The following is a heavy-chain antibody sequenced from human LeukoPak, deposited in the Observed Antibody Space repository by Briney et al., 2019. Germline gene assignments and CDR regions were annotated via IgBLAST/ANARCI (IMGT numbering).Heavy chain of an antibody. CDR1: GGSISSGTDY. D-gene: IGHD6-19*01. V-gene: IGHV4-61*02. Sequence: SQTLSLTCTVSGGSISSGTDYWSWIRQPAGKGLEWIGRIQTSGSTNYNPSPKSRVTISVDTSKNQFSLNLSSVTAADTAVYYCARTSRLAVAGTGYYYFYLDVWGRGTTVTVS. CDR2: IQTSGST. J-gene: IGHJ6*03. CDR3: ARTSRLAVAGTGYYYFYLDV.